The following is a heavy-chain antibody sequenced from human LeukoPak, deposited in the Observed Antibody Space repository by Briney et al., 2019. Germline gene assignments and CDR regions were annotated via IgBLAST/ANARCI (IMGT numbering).Heavy chain of an antibody. CDR2: IYPGDSDT. CDR3: ARAGYYDSSGYFY. D-gene: IGHD3-22*01. J-gene: IGHJ4*02. CDR1: GYSFTRYW. V-gene: IGHV5-51*01. Sequence: PGESLKISCKGSGYSFTRYWIGWVRQMPGKGLEWMGIIYPGDSDTRYSPSFQGQVTISADKSISTAYLQWSSLKASDTAMYYCARAGYYDSSGYFYWGQGTLVTVSS.